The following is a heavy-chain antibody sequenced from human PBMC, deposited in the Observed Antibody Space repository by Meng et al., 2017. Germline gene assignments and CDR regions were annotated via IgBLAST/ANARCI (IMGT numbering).Heavy chain of an antibody. V-gene: IGHV3-53*01. CDR2: IYSCGST. Sequence: LHQPRGSLVSAWTACGSSSTTSCRSGGRQAEGKGLKWVSVIYSCGSTYYADSVKGRFTITRDNSKNTLYLQMNSLRAEDTAVYFCARDSSSGLYHHYWGQGTLVTVSS. CDR1: GSSSTTSC. CDR3: ARDSSSGLYHHY. D-gene: IGHD6-19*01. J-gene: IGHJ4*02.